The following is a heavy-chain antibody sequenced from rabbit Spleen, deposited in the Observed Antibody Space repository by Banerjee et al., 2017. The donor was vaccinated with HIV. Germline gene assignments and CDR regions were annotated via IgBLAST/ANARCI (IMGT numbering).Heavy chain of an antibody. CDR1: GFTLSSYW. V-gene: IGHV1S45*01. J-gene: IGHJ3*01. CDR2: IYAGSGGTT. Sequence: QEQLEESGGGLVQPEGSLTLTCKASGFTLSSYWMCWVRQAPGKGLEWIACIYAGSGGTTYYASWAKGRFTISKTSSTTVTLQMTSLTAADTATYFCARGNDNGAGYGYALWGQGTLVTVS. CDR3: ARGNDNGAGYGYAL. D-gene: IGHD6-1*01.